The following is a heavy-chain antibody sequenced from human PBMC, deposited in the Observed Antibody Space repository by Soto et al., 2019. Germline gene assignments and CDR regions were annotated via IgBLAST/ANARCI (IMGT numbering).Heavy chain of an antibody. J-gene: IGHJ4*02. V-gene: IGHV1-3*01. CDR3: ARSAHIYCTNGVCYWPY. CDR2: INAGNGNT. D-gene: IGHD2-8*01. Sequence: ASVKVSCKASGYTFTSYAMHWVRQAPGQRLEWMGWINAGNGNTKYSQKFQGRVTITRDTSASTAYMELSSLRSEDTAVYYCARSAHIYCTNGVCYWPYWGQGTLVTVSS. CDR1: GYTFTSYA.